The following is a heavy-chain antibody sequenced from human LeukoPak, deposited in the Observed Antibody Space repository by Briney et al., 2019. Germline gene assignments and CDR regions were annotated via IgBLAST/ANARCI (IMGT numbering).Heavy chain of an antibody. J-gene: IGHJ3*02. D-gene: IGHD3-22*01. V-gene: IGHV3-23*01. CDR1: GFTFSSFA. CDR3: AKDPSGYWADAFDI. CDR2: VTGSGSTT. Sequence: GRSLRLSCAASGFTFSSFAMSWVRQAPGKGLQWVSSVTGSGSTTYYADSVKGRFTISRDNSKNTLYLQMNSLRVEDTALYYCAKDPSGYWADAFDIWGQGTTVTVSS.